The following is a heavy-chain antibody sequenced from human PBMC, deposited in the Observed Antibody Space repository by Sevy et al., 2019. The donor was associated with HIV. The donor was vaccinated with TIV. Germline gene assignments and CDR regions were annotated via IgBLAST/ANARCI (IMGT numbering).Heavy chain of an antibody. CDR1: GGSISSYY. V-gene: IGHV4-59*01. CDR3: ARAYLPLNLFDP. J-gene: IGHJ5*02. CDR2: IYYSGST. Sequence: SETLSLTCTVSGGSISSYYWSWIRQPPGKGLEWIGYIYYSGSTNYNPSLKSRVTISIDTSKNQFSLKLSSVTAADTAGYYCARAYLPLNLFDPWGQGTLVTVSS.